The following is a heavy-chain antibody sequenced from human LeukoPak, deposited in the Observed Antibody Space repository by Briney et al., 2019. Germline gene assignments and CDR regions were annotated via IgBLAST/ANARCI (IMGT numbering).Heavy chain of an antibody. V-gene: IGHV3-23*01. CDR3: TKDLYSSSWYSWFDP. CDR2: ISGSGGST. D-gene: IGHD6-13*01. J-gene: IGHJ5*02. CDR1: GFTFSSYA. Sequence: GGSLRLSCAASGFTFSSYAMSWVRQALGKGLEWVSAISGSGGSTYYADSVKGRFTISRDNSKNTLYLQMNSLRAEDTAVYYCTKDLYSSSWYSWFDPWGQGTLVTVSS.